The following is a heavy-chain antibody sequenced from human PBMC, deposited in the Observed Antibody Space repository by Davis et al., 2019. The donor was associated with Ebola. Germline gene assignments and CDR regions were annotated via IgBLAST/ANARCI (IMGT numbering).Heavy chain of an antibody. CDR3: ARGSDSSSWSYAFDI. V-gene: IGHV3-13*01. CDR2: IGTAGDT. D-gene: IGHD6-13*01. J-gene: IGHJ3*02. Sequence: GESLKISCAASGFTFSSYDMHWVRQATGKGLEWVSAIGTAGDTYYPGSVKGRFTISRENAKNSLYLQMNSLRAGDTAVYYCARGSDSSSWSYAFDIWGQGTMVTVSS. CDR1: GFTFSSYD.